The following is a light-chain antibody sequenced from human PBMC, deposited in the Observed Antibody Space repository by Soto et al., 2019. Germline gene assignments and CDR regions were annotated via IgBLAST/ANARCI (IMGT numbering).Light chain of an antibody. V-gene: IGLV2-8*01. CDR1: SSDVGAYKY. CDR2: EVT. J-gene: IGLJ2*01. CDR3: SSYAGNNHFVV. Sequence: QSALTQPPSASGSPGQSVTISCTGTSSDVGAYKYVSWYQQHPGKAPKLMIYEVTKRPSGVPGRFSGSKSGNTASLTVSGLQAEEEADYYCSSYAGNNHFVVFGGGTKLTVL.